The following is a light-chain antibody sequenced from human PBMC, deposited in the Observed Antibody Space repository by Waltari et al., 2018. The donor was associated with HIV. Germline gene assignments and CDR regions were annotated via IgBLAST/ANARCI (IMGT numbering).Light chain of an antibody. CDR1: QRLLYNSNNKNY. CDR2: WAS. Sequence: VVTQSPDSLALSLGETAPLTCNSSQRLLYNSNNKNYLAWYQQKPGQRPKLLICWASTRESGVPDRFSGSGSGTDFTLAISRLQAEDVALYYCQQYYGIPYTFGQGTKLEIK. J-gene: IGKJ2*01. CDR3: QQYYGIPYT. V-gene: IGKV4-1*01.